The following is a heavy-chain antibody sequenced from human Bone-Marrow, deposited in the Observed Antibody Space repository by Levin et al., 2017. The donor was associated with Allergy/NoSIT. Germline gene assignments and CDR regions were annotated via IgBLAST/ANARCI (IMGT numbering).Heavy chain of an antibody. J-gene: IGHJ3*02. D-gene: IGHD1-26*01. Sequence: GGSLRLSCAASGFTFSSYWMSWVRQAPGKGLEWVANIKQDGSEKYYVDSVKGRFTISRDNAKNSLYLQMNSLRAEDTAVYYCARDRGGSYRTETFDIWGQGTMVTVSS. V-gene: IGHV3-7*01. CDR3: ARDRGGSYRTETFDI. CDR2: IKQDGSEK. CDR1: GFTFSSYW.